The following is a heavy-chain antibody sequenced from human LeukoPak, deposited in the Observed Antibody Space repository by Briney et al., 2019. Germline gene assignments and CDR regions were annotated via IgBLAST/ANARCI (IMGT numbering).Heavy chain of an antibody. D-gene: IGHD3-22*01. V-gene: IGHV3-21*06. CDR3: ARIRGDSSGYYVDGWSEP. CDR1: GFTFNTYT. J-gene: IGHJ5*02. Sequence: PGGSLRVSCAASGFTFNTYTMNWVRQAPGKGLEWVASIGGSGDDILYADSVKGRFTVSRDNAENSLFLQMRSLRADDTGVYFCARIRGDSSGYYVDGWSEPWGQGTLVTVSS. CDR2: IGGSGDDI.